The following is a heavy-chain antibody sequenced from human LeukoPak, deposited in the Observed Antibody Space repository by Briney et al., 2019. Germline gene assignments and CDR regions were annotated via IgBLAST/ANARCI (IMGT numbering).Heavy chain of an antibody. D-gene: IGHD3-10*01. CDR3: ARVRLYYYGSGSYYGVYYYMAV. Sequence: ASVKVSCKASGYTFTSYGMSWVRQAPGQGLEWMGWISAYNGNTNYAQKLQGRVTMTTDTSTSTAYMELRSLRSDDTAVYYCARVRLYYYGSGSYYGVYYYMAVWGKGTTVTVSS. CDR1: GYTFTSYG. J-gene: IGHJ6*03. V-gene: IGHV1-18*01. CDR2: ISAYNGNT.